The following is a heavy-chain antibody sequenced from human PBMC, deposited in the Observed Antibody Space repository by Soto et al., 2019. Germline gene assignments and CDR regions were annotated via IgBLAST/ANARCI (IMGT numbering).Heavy chain of an antibody. Sequence: GASVKVSCKASGYTFTSYDIDWVRQATGQGFEWMGWMDPNSGNTGYAQKFQGRVTMTRNTSISTAYMELSSLRSEDTAVYYCASSSWANWFDPWGQGTLVTVSS. CDR3: ASSSWANWFDP. CDR2: MDPNSGNT. V-gene: IGHV1-8*01. CDR1: GYTFTSYD. D-gene: IGHD6-13*01. J-gene: IGHJ5*02.